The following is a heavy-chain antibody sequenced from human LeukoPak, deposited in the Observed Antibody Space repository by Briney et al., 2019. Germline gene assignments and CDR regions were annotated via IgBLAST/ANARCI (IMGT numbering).Heavy chain of an antibody. CDR1: GYTFTGYY. D-gene: IGHD5-18*01. Sequence: ASVKVSCKASGYTFTGYYMHWVRQAPGQGLEWMGWINPNSVGTNYAQTFPGRGTMTRDTAISTAYMELSRLRSDDTAVYYCASARYSYGSNYYYYGRDVGGQGNTVTVSS. J-gene: IGHJ6*02. V-gene: IGHV1-2*02. CDR3: ASARYSYGSNYYYYGRDV. CDR2: INPNSVGT.